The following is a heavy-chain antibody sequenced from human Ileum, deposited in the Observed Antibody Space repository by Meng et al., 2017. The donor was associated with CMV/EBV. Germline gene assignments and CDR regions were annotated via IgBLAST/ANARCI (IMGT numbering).Heavy chain of an antibody. CDR1: GGSISSYY. D-gene: IGHD4-11*01. CDR2: AHNSGST. Sequence: SETLSLTCNVSGGSISSYYWSWIRQPPGKGLEWIGWAHNSGSTNYNPSLKSRVAVSVDTSKNHFSLTLASVTAADTGIYYCARGGASSKYFDSWGQGTLVTVSS. V-gene: IGHV4-59*01. J-gene: IGHJ4*02. CDR3: ARGGASSKYFDS.